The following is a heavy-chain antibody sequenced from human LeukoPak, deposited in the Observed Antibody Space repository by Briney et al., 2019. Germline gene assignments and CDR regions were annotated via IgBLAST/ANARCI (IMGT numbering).Heavy chain of an antibody. V-gene: IGHV1-69*05. Sequence: SVKVSCMASGGTFSSYAISWVLQAPGQGLEWMGRIIPIFGTANYAQKFQGRVTITTDESTSTAYMELSSLRSEDTAVYYCARERRMEDSYYGSGSKTYAFDIWGQGTMATVSS. CDR1: GGTFSSYA. CDR3: ARERRMEDSYYGSGSKTYAFDI. CDR2: IIPIFGTA. D-gene: IGHD3-10*01. J-gene: IGHJ3*02.